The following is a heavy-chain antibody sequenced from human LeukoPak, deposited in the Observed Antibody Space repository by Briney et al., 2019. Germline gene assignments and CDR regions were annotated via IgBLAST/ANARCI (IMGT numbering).Heavy chain of an antibody. CDR2: INPNSGGT. V-gene: IGHV1-2*02. D-gene: IGHD5-18*01. J-gene: IGHJ4*02. CDR1: GYTLSDYY. CDR3: ARRAGTAMVEYYFGY. Sequence: ASVKVSCKAYGYTLSDYYMHWVRQAPGQGLEWMGWINPNSGGTNYAQKFQGRVTMTRDTSISTAYMELSRLRSDDTAVYYCARRAGTAMVEYYFGYWGQGTLVTVSS.